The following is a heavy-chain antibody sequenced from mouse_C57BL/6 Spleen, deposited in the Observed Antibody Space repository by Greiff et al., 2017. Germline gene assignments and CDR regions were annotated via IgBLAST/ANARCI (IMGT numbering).Heavy chain of an antibody. D-gene: IGHD1-1*01. CDR1: GFTFSDYG. Sequence: EVKLVESGGGLVKPGGSLKLSCAASGFTFSDYGMHWVRQAPEKGLEWVAYISSGSSTIYYADTVKGRFTISRDNAKNTLFLQLTSLRSEDTAMYYCARCYYGNSYWYFDVWGTGTTVTVSS. V-gene: IGHV5-17*01. CDR3: ARCYYGNSYWYFDV. CDR2: ISSGSSTI. J-gene: IGHJ1*03.